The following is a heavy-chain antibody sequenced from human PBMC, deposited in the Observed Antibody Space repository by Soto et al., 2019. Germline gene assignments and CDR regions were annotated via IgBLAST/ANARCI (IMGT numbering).Heavy chain of an antibody. CDR3: AKMRCTVGIVFDAFDI. Sequence: QVQLVESGGGVVQPGRSLRLSCAASGFTFSNYGMHWVRQTPGKGLEWVAVTSDAGSNGYYADCVKGRITISRDKSKNTLYLQMDSLRAEDTAVYDFAKMRCTVGIVFDAFDIWGQGTMVTVSS. V-gene: IGHV3-30*18. CDR1: GFTFSNYG. D-gene: IGHD1-26*01. J-gene: IGHJ3*02. CDR2: TSDAGSNG.